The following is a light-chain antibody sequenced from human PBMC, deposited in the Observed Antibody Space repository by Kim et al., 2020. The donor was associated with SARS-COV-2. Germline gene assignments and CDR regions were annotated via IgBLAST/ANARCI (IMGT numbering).Light chain of an antibody. CDR1: QSVSSN. J-gene: IGKJ1*01. CDR2: GAS. V-gene: IGKV3-15*01. Sequence: VAAGERVTLSCRASQSVSSNLAWYQQKPGQAPSLLIFGASTRATGIPARFSGSGSGTEFTLTITSLQSEDFAVYYCQHYNNWRWTFGQGTKVDIK. CDR3: QHYNNWRWT.